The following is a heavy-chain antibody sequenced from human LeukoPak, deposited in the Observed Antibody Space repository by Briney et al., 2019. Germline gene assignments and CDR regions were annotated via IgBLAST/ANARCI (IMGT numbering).Heavy chain of an antibody. V-gene: IGHV4-59*08. CDR3: ARHPVLLSGMDV. J-gene: IGHJ6*02. Sequence: PSETLSLTCTLSGDSIRTYSWSWIRQSPGKGLEWIGYIDYTGNTNYNPSLKSRVTISVDTSKNHFSLKLTSVTAADTAVYYCARHPVLLSGMDVWGQGTTVTVSS. CDR1: GDSIRTYS. D-gene: IGHD2-21*01. CDR2: IDYTGNT.